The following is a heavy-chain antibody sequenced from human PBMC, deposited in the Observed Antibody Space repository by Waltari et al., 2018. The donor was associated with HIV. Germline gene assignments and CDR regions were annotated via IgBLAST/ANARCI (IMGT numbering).Heavy chain of an antibody. CDR2: IYYSGST. V-gene: IGHV4-39*01. D-gene: IGHD1-26*01. CDR3: ATGPNSGSYFVWGY. J-gene: IGHJ4*02. CDR1: GGTISSSSYY. Sequence: QLQLQESGPGLVKPSETLSLTCTVSGGTISSSSYYWGWIREPPGKGLEWIGSIYYSGSTYYNPSLKSRVTISVDTSKNQFSLKLSSVTAADTAVYYCATGPNSGSYFVWGYWGQGTLVTVSS.